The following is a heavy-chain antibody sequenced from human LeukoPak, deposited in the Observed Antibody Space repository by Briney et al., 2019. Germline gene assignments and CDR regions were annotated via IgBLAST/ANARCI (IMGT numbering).Heavy chain of an antibody. CDR1: GFTFSSYG. CDR3: ARELSQIVWGGLDY. V-gene: IGHV3-33*05. J-gene: IGHJ4*02. CDR2: IQNDASTE. D-gene: IGHD2-21*01. Sequence: PGGSLRLSCAASGFTFSSYGMHWVRQAPGKGLEWVAVIQNDASTENFADSVKGRFTISRDNSKNTVFLQMNSLRVGDTAVYYCARELSQIVWGGLDYGGQGTLVSVSS.